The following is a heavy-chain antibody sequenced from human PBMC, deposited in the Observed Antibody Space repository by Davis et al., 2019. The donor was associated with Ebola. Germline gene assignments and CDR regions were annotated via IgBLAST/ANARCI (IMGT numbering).Heavy chain of an antibody. CDR1: GGTFSNYA. J-gene: IGHJ6*02. V-gene: IGHV1-46*01. CDR2: INPSAGYT. CDR3: ARDGPDYYGLDV. Sequence: ASVKVSCKASGGTFSNYAINWVRQAPGQGLEWMGVINPSAGYTNYAQKFQGRVTITRDTSTRTVYMEVRRLRSEDTGVYYCARDGPDYYGLDVWGQGTAVTVSS.